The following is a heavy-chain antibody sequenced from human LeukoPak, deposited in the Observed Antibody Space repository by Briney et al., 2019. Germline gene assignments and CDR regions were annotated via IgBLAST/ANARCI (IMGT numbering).Heavy chain of an antibody. CDR2: IYASGST. CDR3: ARDPRGIVGANHNWIDP. D-gene: IGHD1-26*01. V-gene: IGHV4-4*07. Sequence: SETLSLTCTVSGGSISSYYWSWIRQPAGKGLEWIGRIYASGSTNYNPSLKSRVTMSVDTSKSQFSLKLISVTAADTAVYYCARDPRGIVGANHNWIDPWGQGTLVTVSS. CDR1: GGSISSYY. J-gene: IGHJ5*02.